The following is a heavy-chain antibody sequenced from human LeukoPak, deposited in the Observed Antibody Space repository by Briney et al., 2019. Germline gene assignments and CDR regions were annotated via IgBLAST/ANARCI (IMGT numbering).Heavy chain of an antibody. Sequence: PGGSLRLSCAASGFTFRNYWMSWVRQAPGKGLEWVAHIKLDGSEKNYAGSVKGRFTVSRDNANNSLDLQMNSLRAEDTAVYYCARQVAGLSNGMDVWGQGTKVTVSS. V-gene: IGHV3-7*01. CDR2: IKLDGSEK. CDR3: ARQVAGLSNGMDV. D-gene: IGHD6-19*01. J-gene: IGHJ6*02. CDR1: GFTFRNYW.